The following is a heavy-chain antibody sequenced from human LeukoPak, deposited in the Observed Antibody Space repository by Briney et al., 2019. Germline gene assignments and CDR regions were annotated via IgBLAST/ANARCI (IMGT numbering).Heavy chain of an antibody. Sequence: SETLSLTCTVSGGSIRSYYWSWIRQPPGKGLEWIGYIYYSGSTNYNPSLKSRVTMSVDTSKNQFSLKLSSVTAADTAMYYCARDRGYCSSTSCPEGFDPWGQGTLVTVSS. V-gene: IGHV4-59*12. D-gene: IGHD2-2*01. CDR3: ARDRGYCSSTSCPEGFDP. CDR1: GGSIRSYY. CDR2: IYYSGST. J-gene: IGHJ5*02.